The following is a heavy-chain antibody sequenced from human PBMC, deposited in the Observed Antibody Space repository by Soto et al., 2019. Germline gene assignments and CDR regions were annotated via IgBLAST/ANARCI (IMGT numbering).Heavy chain of an antibody. V-gene: IGHV3-7*03. Sequence: PGGPLRLSCAALDFTFRSYWTSWVRQSPGRGLEWVANIKQDGSEKYYVDSVKGRFTISRDNDKTSMYLLMNSLRAEDTAVYYCARDLNGDWNYAESWGQGTLVTVSS. D-gene: IGHD1-7*01. CDR3: ARDLNGDWNYAES. CDR2: IKQDGSEK. J-gene: IGHJ5*02. CDR1: DFTFRSYW.